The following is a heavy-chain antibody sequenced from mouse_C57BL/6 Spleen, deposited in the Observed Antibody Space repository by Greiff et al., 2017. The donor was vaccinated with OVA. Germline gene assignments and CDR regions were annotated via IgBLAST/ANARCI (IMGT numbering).Heavy chain of an antibody. J-gene: IGHJ2*01. V-gene: IGHV1-52*01. CDR3: ASSKAGYFDY. CDR2: IDPAASET. Sequence: VQLQQPGAELVRPGSSVTLSCKASGYTFTGYWMHWVKQTPIQGLEWIGNIDPAASETHYNQKFKDKATLTADKSSSTAYMQLSSLTSEDSAVYYCASSKAGYFDYWGQGTTLTVSS. CDR1: GYTFTGYW.